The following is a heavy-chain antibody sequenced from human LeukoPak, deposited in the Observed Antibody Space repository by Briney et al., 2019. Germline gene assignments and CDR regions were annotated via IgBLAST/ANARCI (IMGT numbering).Heavy chain of an antibody. V-gene: IGHV1-69*13. CDR1: GGTFSSYA. D-gene: IGHD3-22*01. Sequence: SVKVSCKASGGTFSSYAISWVRQAPGQGLEWMGGIIPIFGTANYAQKFQGRVTITADESTSTAYMELSSLRSEDTAVYYCARAWYYDTSGLSAFDIWGQGTMVTVSS. CDR3: ARAWYYDTSGLSAFDI. J-gene: IGHJ3*02. CDR2: IIPIFGTA.